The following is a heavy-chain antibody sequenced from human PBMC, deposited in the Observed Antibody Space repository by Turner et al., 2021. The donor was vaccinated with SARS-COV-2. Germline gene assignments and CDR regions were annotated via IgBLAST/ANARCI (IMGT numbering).Heavy chain of an antibody. J-gene: IGHJ6*02. CDR3: ARSRYTYGSYYYYGMDV. Sequence: QVQLAQSGAEVKKPGASVKVSCKASGYTVTGYYMHWVRQAPGQGLEWMGWINPNSGGTNYAQKFQGRVTMTWDTSISTDYMELSRLRSDDTAVYYCARSRYTYGSYYYYGMDVWGQGTTVTVSS. CDR2: INPNSGGT. CDR1: GYTVTGYY. D-gene: IGHD5-18*01. V-gene: IGHV1-2*02.